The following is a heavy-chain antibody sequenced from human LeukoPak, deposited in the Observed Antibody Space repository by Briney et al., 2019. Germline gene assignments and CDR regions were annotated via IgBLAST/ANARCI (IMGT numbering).Heavy chain of an antibody. CDR2: IYYSGST. J-gene: IGHJ4*02. Sequence: SETLSLTCAVSGGSISNSNWWSWVRQPPEKGLEWIGEIYYSGSTNYNPSLESRITISVDKSKNQFSLKLSSVTAADTAVYYCARDCYDTSGCLDYWGQGTLVTVSS. CDR1: GGSISNSNW. CDR3: ARDCYDTSGCLDY. V-gene: IGHV4-4*02. D-gene: IGHD3-22*01.